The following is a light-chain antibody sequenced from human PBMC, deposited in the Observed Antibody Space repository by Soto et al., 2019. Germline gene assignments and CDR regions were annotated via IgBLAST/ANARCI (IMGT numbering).Light chain of an antibody. Sequence: QSALTQPASVSGSPGQSITISCTGTTSDVGGYNYVSWYQQHPGKAPKLIIYEVSNRPSGVSNRFSGSKSGNTASLTISGLQAEDEADYYCSSYTSIFYVFGTGTKLTVL. J-gene: IGLJ1*01. CDR3: SSYTSIFYV. V-gene: IGLV2-14*01. CDR1: TSDVGGYNY. CDR2: EVS.